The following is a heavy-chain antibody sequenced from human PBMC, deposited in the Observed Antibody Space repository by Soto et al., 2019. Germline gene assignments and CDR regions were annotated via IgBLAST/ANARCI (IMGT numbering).Heavy chain of an antibody. Sequence: PGGSLRLSCAASGFTFSSYGFHWVRQAPGKGLEWVALISHDGSDKKYADSVTGRFTISRDNSKNTLYLQMNSLRADDTAVYYCANGRCGTNRYIPDSWGQGILVTVSS. D-gene: IGHD2-21*01. J-gene: IGHJ4*02. CDR1: GFTFSSYG. CDR2: ISHDGSDK. CDR3: ANGRCGTNRYIPDS. V-gene: IGHV3-30*18.